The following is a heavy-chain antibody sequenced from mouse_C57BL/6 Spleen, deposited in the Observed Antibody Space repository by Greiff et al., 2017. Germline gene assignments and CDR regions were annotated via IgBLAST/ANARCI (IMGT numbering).Heavy chain of an antibody. V-gene: IGHV14-4*01. CDR1: GFNIKDDY. J-gene: IGHJ1*03. CDR2: IDPENGDT. D-gene: IGHD1-1*01. Sequence: VQLQQSGAELVRPGASVKLSCTASGFNIKDDYMHWVKQRPEQGLEWIGWIDPENGDTEYASKFQGKATITADTSANTAYLQLSSLTSEDTAVYYCTTSNDYGSSSHWYFDVWGTGTTVTVSS. CDR3: TTSNDYGSSSHWYFDV.